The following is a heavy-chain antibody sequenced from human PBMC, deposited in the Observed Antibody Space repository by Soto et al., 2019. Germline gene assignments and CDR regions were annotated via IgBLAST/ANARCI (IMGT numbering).Heavy chain of an antibody. V-gene: IGHV4-4*07. CDR3: AREWDFGAIIYFDY. CDR1: GGSISSYY. J-gene: IGHJ4*02. CDR2: IYTSGST. D-gene: IGHD2-2*02. Sequence: PXGTLSLICTVSGGSISSYYWSWIRQPAGKGLEWIGRIYTSGSTNYNPSLKSRVTMSVDTSKNQFSLKLSSVTAADTAVYYCAREWDFGAIIYFDYWGQGTLVTVSS.